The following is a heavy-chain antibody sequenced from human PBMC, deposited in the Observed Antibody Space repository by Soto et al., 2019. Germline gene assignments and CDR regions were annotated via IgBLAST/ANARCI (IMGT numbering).Heavy chain of an antibody. CDR2: INHSGSP. J-gene: IGHJ5*02. V-gene: IGHV4-34*01. CDR3: ETDNWSHHYFDT. Sequence: PSETLSLTCAVYGGSFSGYYWSWLRQPPGKGLEWIGEINHSGSPNYNPSLKSRVTISVDTSKNQFSLKMTSVTAADTAVYYCETDNWSHHYFDTWGQGTLVTVSS. D-gene: IGHD1-1*01. CDR1: GGSFSGYY.